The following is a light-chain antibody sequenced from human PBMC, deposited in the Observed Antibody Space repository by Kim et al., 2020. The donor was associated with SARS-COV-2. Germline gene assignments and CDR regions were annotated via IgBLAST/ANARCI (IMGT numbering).Light chain of an antibody. CDR1: QSISSY. CDR2: AAS. Sequence: DIQMTQSPSTLSASVGDRVTITCRASQSISSYLNWYQQKPGKAPKLLIYAASYLQSGVPSGFSGSGSGTDFTLTISSLQPEDFATYYCQQSYSTPPTFGQWTKLEI. CDR3: QQSYSTPPT. J-gene: IGKJ2*01. V-gene: IGKV1-39*01.